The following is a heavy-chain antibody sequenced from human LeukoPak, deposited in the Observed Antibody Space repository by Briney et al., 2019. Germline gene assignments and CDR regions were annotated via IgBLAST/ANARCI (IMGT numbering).Heavy chain of an antibody. D-gene: IGHD3-3*02. V-gene: IGHV3-53*01. CDR3: ARVGDHFHWYLDL. CDR1: GFTVSTNY. Sequence: GGSLRLSCAASGFTVSTNYMNWVRQAPGKGLEWVSILYSGSSTYYADSVEGRFIVSRDSSKNTLSLQMNDMRAEDTAVYYCARVGDHFHWYLDLWGRGTLVTVSS. J-gene: IGHJ2*01. CDR2: LYSGSST.